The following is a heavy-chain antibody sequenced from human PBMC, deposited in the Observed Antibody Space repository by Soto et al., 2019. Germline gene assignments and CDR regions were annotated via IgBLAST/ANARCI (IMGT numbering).Heavy chain of an antibody. CDR3: ARDFRPPYGVRYFDY. D-gene: IGHD4-17*01. CDR2: ISGSGGST. V-gene: IGHV3-23*01. J-gene: IGHJ4*02. Sequence: GGSLRLSCAASGFTFSSYAMSWVRQAPGKGLEWVSAISGSGGSTYYADSVKGRFTTSRDNSKNTLYLQMNSLRAEDTAVYYCARDFRPPYGVRYFDYWGQGTLVTVSS. CDR1: GFTFSSYA.